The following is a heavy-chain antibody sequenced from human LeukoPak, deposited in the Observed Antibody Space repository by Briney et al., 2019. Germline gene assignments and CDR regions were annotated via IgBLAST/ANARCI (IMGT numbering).Heavy chain of an antibody. D-gene: IGHD6-6*01. CDR2: ISYDGSNK. CDR3: AKDSRLAAARLYYYYYMDV. J-gene: IGHJ6*03. CDR1: GFTFNTYG. V-gene: IGHV3-30*18. Sequence: PGTSLRLSCAASGFTFNTYGMHWVRQAPGKGLEWVAVISYDGSNKYYADSVKGRFTISRDNSKNTLYLQMNSLRAEDTAVYYCAKDSRLAAARLYYYYYMDVWGKGTTVTVSS.